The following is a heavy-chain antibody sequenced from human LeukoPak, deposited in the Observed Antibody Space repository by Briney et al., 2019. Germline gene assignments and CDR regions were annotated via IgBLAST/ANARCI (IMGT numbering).Heavy chain of an antibody. CDR2: IYYSGNT. J-gene: IGHJ4*02. CDR3: ASVGDFWSGYYPSYFDY. CDR1: GGSISSSSYY. Sequence: SETLSLTCTVSGGSISSSSYYWGWIRQPPGKGLEWIGSIYYSGNTYYNPSLKSRVTISVETSKNEFSLNLSSVTAADTAVYYCASVGDFWSGYYPSYFDYWGQGTLVTVSS. D-gene: IGHD3-3*01. V-gene: IGHV4-39*01.